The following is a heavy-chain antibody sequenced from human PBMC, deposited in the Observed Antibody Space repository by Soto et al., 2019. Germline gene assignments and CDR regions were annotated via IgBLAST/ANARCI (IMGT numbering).Heavy chain of an antibody. CDR3: ARSLCNYGSGSSWFDP. V-gene: IGHV4-59*01. Sequence: SETLSLTCTVSGGSISSYYWSWIRQPPGKGLEWIGYIYYSGSTNYNPSLKSRVTISVDTPKNQFSLKLSSVTAADTAVYYCARSLCNYGSGSSWFDPWGQGTLVTVSS. CDR1: GGSISSYY. D-gene: IGHD3-10*01. J-gene: IGHJ5*02. CDR2: IYYSGST.